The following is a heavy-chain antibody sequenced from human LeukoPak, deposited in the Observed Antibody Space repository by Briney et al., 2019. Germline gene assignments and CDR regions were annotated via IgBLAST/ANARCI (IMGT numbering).Heavy chain of an antibody. CDR2: IYSGGST. CDR1: GFTVSSNY. J-gene: IGHJ4*02. Sequence: GGSLRLSCAASGFTVSSNYMSWVRQAPGKGLEWVSVIYSGGSTYYADSVKGRFTISRDNSKNTVYLQMNSLRAEDTAVYYCARGSYSSGWFLPNDYWGQGTLSPSPQ. CDR3: ARGSYSSGWFLPNDY. V-gene: IGHV3-53*01. D-gene: IGHD6-19*01.